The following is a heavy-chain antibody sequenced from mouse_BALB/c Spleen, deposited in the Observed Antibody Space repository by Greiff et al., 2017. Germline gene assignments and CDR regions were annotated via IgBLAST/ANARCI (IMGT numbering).Heavy chain of an antibody. J-gene: IGHJ3*01. CDR1: GFTFSSYG. V-gene: IGHV5-6-3*01. CDR2: INSNGGST. CDR3: ARDWGYDGSWFAY. Sequence: EVKLVESGGGLVQPGGSLKLSCAASGFTFSSYGMSWVRQTPDKRLELVATINSNGGSTYYPDSVKGRFTISRDNAKNTLYLQMSSLKSEDTAMYYCARDWGYDGSWFAYWGQGTLVTVSA. D-gene: IGHD2-2*01.